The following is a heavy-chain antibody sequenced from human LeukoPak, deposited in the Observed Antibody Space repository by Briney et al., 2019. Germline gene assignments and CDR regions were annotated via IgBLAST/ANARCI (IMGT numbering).Heavy chain of an antibody. CDR1: GFTFSSYS. Sequence: GGSLRLSCAASGFTFSSYSMNWVRQAPGKGLEWVSSISSSSSYIYYADSVKGRFTISRDNAKNSLYLQMNSLRAEDTAVYYCATPLDYYDRSDSHQGGDWGQGTLVTVSS. J-gene: IGHJ4*02. CDR2: ISSSSSYI. CDR3: ATPLDYYDRSDSHQGGD. V-gene: IGHV3-21*04. D-gene: IGHD3-22*01.